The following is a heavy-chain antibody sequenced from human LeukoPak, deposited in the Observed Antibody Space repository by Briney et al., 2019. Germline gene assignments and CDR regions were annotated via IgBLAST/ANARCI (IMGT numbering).Heavy chain of an antibody. D-gene: IGHD3-22*01. J-gene: IGHJ4*02. CDR3: ARELRGTSGYYALGY. CDR2: ISAYNGNT. Sequence: ASVEVSCKASGYTFTSYGISWVRQAPGRGLEWMGWISAYNGNTNYAQKLQGRVTMTTDTSTSTAYMELRSLRSDDTAVYYCARELRGTSGYYALGYWGQGTLVTVSS. V-gene: IGHV1-18*01. CDR1: GYTFTSYG.